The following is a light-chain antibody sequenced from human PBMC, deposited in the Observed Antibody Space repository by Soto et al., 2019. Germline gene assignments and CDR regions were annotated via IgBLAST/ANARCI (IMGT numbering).Light chain of an antibody. Sequence: QSALTQPPSVSGSPGQSVTISCTGTSSDVGSYNRVSWYQQPPGTAPKLMIYEVSNRPSGVPDRFSGSKSGNTASLTISGLQAEDEADYYCSSYTSSSPVVFGGGPKLTVL. CDR3: SSYTSSSPVV. CDR1: SSDVGSYNR. CDR2: EVS. V-gene: IGLV2-18*02. J-gene: IGLJ2*01.